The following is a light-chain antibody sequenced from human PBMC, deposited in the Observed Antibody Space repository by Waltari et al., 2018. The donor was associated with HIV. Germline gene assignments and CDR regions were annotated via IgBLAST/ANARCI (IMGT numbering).Light chain of an antibody. CDR3: SSYTSSNTLYV. CDR2: DVN. Sequence: QSALTQPASVSGSPGQSTTISCPGPSSDVGGFNFFSCYQQHPGKAPKPLIYDVNNRPSGISNRFSGSKSGNTASLTISGLQAEDEADYYCSSYTSSNTLYVFGTGTKVTVL. V-gene: IGLV2-14*03. CDR1: SSDVGGFNF. J-gene: IGLJ1*01.